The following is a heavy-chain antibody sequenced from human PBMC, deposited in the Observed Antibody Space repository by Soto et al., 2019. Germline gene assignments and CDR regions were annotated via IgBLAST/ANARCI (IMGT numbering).Heavy chain of an antibody. Sequence: QVQLQESGPGLVKPSQTLSLTCTVSGGSISSGGYYWSWIRQHPGKGLEWIGYISYSGSTYYNPSLKSRVTISVDTSKNQFSLKLSSVTAADTAVYYCARERLKGGDWTPQGWFDPWGQGTLVTVSS. CDR1: GGSISSGGYY. CDR2: ISYSGST. V-gene: IGHV4-31*03. J-gene: IGHJ5*02. D-gene: IGHD2-21*02. CDR3: ARERLKGGDWTPQGWFDP.